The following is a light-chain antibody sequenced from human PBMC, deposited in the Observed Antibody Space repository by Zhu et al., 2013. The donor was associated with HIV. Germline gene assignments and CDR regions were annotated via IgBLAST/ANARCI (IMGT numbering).Light chain of an antibody. CDR3: QAWDSRTAV. CDR1: SSDVGSYKL. V-gene: IGLV2-14*02. Sequence: QSALTQPASVSGSPGQSITISCTGTSSDVGSYKLVSWYQQHPGKAPKLMIYEGTKRPSGVSNRFSGSNSGNTATLTISGTQAMDEADYYCQAWDSRTAVFGGGTKLTVL. CDR2: EGT. J-gene: IGLJ2*01.